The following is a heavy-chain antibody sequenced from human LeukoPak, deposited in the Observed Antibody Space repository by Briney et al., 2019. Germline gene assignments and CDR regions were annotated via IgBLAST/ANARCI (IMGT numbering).Heavy chain of an antibody. Sequence: ASVKVSCKASGYTFTGYYMHWVRQAPGQGLEWMGWINPNSGGTNYVQKFQGRVTMTRDTSISTAYMELSRLRSDDTAVYYCARGGREVVTAISYWGQGTLVTVSS. CDR3: ARGGREVVTAISY. CDR1: GYTFTGYY. V-gene: IGHV1-2*02. J-gene: IGHJ4*02. CDR2: INPNSGGT. D-gene: IGHD2-21*02.